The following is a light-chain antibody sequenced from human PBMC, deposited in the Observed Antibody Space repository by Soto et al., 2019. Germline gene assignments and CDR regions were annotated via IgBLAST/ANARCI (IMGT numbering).Light chain of an antibody. V-gene: IGKV3-15*01. CDR2: GAS. Sequence: VMTQSPATLSVSPGERATLSCRASQSFISSLAWYQQKPGHAPILLISGASTRAAGIPARFSGSGSGTEFTRTISSLQSEDVAVYYCQHYNNWPWTFGQGTKVDIK. J-gene: IGKJ1*01. CDR1: QSFISS. CDR3: QHYNNWPWT.